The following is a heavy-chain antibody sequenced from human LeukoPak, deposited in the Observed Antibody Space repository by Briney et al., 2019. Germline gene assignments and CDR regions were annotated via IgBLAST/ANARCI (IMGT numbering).Heavy chain of an antibody. CDR2: ISYDGSNK. J-gene: IGHJ6*02. D-gene: IGHD3-3*01. CDR1: GFTFSSYA. CDR3: ARLRIFGVGGYYYGMDV. V-gene: IGHV3-30-3*01. Sequence: PGGSLRLSCAASGFTFSSYAMHWVRQAPGKGLEWVAVISYDGSNKYYADSVKGRFTISRDNSKNTLYLQMNSLRAEDTAVYYCARLRIFGVGGYYYGMDVWGQGTTVTVSS.